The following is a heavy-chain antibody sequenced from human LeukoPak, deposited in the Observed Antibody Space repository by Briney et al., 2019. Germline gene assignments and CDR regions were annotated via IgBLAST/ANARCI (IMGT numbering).Heavy chain of an antibody. J-gene: IGHJ4*02. CDR2: ISWNSGSI. Sequence: PGGSLRLSCAASGFTLDDYAMHWVRQAPGKGLEWVSGISWNSGSIGYADSVKGRFTISRDNAKNSLYLQMNSLRAEDTAVYYCARGDGYNSYYFDYWGQGTLVTVSS. V-gene: IGHV3-9*01. D-gene: IGHD5-24*01. CDR3: ARGDGYNSYYFDY. CDR1: GFTLDDYA.